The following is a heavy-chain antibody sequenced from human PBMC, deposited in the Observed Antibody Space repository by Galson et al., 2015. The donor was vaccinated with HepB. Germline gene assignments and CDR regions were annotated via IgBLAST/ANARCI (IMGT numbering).Heavy chain of an antibody. CDR3: ARVEIAARRGGSSYFDY. D-gene: IGHD6-6*01. V-gene: IGHV4-31*03. CDR1: GGSISSGGYY. CDR2: IYYSGST. J-gene: IGHJ4*02. Sequence: LSLTCTVSGGSISSGGYYWSWIRQHPGKGLEWIGYIYYSGSTYYNPSLKSRVTISVDTSKNQFSLKLSSVTAADTAVYYCARVEIAARRGGSSYFDYWGQGTLVTVSS.